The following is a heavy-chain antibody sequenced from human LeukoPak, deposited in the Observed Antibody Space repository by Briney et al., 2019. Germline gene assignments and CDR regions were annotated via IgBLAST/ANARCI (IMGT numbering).Heavy chain of an antibody. CDR1: GFTFSSYA. D-gene: IGHD2-2*01. V-gene: IGHV3-30*04. Sequence: GGSLRLSCAASGFTFSSYAMRWVRQAPGKGLEWVAVISYDGSNKYYADSVKGRFTISRDNSKNTLYLQMNSLRAEDTAVYYCARGYCSSPSCSSFDYWGQGTLVTVSS. J-gene: IGHJ4*02. CDR3: ARGYCSSPSCSSFDY. CDR2: ISYDGSNK.